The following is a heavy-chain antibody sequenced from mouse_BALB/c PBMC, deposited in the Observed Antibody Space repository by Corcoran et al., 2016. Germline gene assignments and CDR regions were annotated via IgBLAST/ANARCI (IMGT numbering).Heavy chain of an antibody. V-gene: IGHV1-77*01. CDR3: ARNGLLLRFDY. Sequence: QVQLQQSGAELARPGASVKLSCKASGYTFTDYYINWVKQRTGQGLEWIGEIYPGSGNTYYNEKFKGKATLTADKSSSTAYMQLSSLTSEDSAVYFCARNGLLLRFDYWGQGTTLTVSS. D-gene: IGHD1-1*01. CDR1: GYTFTDYY. J-gene: IGHJ2*01. CDR2: IYPGSGNT.